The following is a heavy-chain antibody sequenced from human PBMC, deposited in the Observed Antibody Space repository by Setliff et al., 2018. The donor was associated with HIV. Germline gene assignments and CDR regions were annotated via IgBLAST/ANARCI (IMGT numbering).Heavy chain of an antibody. J-gene: IGHJ4*02. CDR2: ISPSEST. CDR3: ARVGSVGYYRFFDY. V-gene: IGHV4-61*09. CDR1: GDSMSGATFY. Sequence: SETLSLTCTVSGDSMSGATFYWSWVRKPAGKRLEWLGHISPSESTNYHPSLTSRATIALDTSKSQVHLTLTSVTAADTAVYHFARVGSVGYYRFFDYWGQGALVTV. D-gene: IGHD1-26*01.